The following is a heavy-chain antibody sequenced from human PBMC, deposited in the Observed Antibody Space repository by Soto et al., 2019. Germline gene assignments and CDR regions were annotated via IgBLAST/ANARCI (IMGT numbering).Heavy chain of an antibody. D-gene: IGHD3-3*01. Sequence: PGESLKISCKASGYSFTRNWIGWVRQMPGKGLVWMGFIDPGDSNTRYSPSFGDQVTISADKSISTAYVQWSSLKASDTAMYYCARRIYWSGWRHYFDWWGQGTLVTVSS. J-gene: IGHJ4*02. CDR3: ARRIYWSGWRHYFDW. V-gene: IGHV5-51*01. CDR2: IDPGDSNT. CDR1: GYSFTRNW.